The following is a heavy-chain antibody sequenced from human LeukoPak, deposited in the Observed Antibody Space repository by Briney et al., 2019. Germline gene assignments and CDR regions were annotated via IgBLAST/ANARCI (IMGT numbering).Heavy chain of an antibody. CDR3: ARYSGSYIDY. J-gene: IGHJ4*02. Sequence: SETLSLTCSVSGGSIRSESYYWSWIRQPAGKGLEWIGRIYTSGSTNYNPSLKSRVTMSVDTSKNQFSLKLSSVTAADTAVYYCARYSGSYIDYWGQGTLVTVSS. CDR1: GGSIRSESYY. CDR2: IYTSGST. D-gene: IGHD1-26*01. V-gene: IGHV4-61*02.